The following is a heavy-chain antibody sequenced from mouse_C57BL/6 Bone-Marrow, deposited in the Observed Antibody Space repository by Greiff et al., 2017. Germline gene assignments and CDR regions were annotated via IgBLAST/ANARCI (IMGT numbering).Heavy chain of an antibody. V-gene: IGHV1-81*01. Sequence: QVQLQQSGAELARPGASVKLSCKASGYTFTSYGISWVKQRTGQGLEWIGEIYPRSGNTYYNEKFKGKATLTADKSSSTAYMELRSLTSEDSAVYFCAREFITTVVAPYYYAMDYWGQGTSVTVSS. D-gene: IGHD1-1*01. J-gene: IGHJ4*01. CDR1: GYTFTSYG. CDR2: IYPRSGNT. CDR3: AREFITTVVAPYYYAMDY.